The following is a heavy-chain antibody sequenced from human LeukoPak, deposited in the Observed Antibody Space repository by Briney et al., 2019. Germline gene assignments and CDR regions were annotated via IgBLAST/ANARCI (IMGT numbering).Heavy chain of an antibody. V-gene: IGHV3-21*01. CDR2: ISSSSSYI. CDR3: ARAGPLRFLEWLLFLDY. J-gene: IGHJ4*02. Sequence: GGSLRLSCAASGFTFSSYSMNWVRQAAGKGLEWVSSISSSSSYIYYADSVKGRFTISRDNAKNSLYLQMNSLRAEDTAVYYCARAGPLRFLEWLLFLDYWGQGTLVTVSS. D-gene: IGHD3-3*01. CDR1: GFTFSSYS.